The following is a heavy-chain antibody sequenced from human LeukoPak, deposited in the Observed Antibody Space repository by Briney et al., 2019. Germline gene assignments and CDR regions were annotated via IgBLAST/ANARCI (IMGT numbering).Heavy chain of an antibody. CDR3: AKDTYYYGLDYYYGMDV. V-gene: IGHV3-74*01. Sequence: GGSLRLSCAASGFTFSSYWMHWVRQAPGKGLVWVSRINSDGSSTSYADSVKGRFTISRDNSKNTLYLQMNSLRAEDTAVYYCAKDTYYYGLDYYYGMDVWGKGTTVTVSS. CDR1: GFTFSSYW. D-gene: IGHD3-10*01. J-gene: IGHJ6*04. CDR2: INSDGSST.